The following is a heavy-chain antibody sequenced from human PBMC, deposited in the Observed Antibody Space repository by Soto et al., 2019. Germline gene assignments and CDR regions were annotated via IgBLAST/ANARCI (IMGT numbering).Heavy chain of an antibody. CDR1: GFSFTDAW. CDR2: IKSYSDGGTA. V-gene: IGHV3-15*01. J-gene: IGHJ4*02. Sequence: EVHLVESGGGLVKPGGSLRLSCAASGFSFTDAWMTWVRQAPGQGLEWVGRIKSYSDGGTADYAAPVRGRFTLSRDDSKQTLFLDMSSLRSDDTAIYYCTTTWRPGGYWGQGTLVTVSS. D-gene: IGHD1-26*01. CDR3: TTTWRPGGY.